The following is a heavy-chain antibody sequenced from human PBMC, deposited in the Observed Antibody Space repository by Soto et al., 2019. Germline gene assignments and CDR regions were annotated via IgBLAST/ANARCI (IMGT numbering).Heavy chain of an antibody. J-gene: IGHJ6*02. CDR1: GGSFSGYY. CDR2: INHSGST. CDR3: ARDGGGIAACLNYYYYGMDV. V-gene: IGHV4-34*01. D-gene: IGHD6-13*01. Sequence: PSETLSLTCAVYGGSFSGYYWSWIRQPPGKGLEWIGEINHSGSTNYNPSLKSRVTISVDTSKNQFSLKLSSVTAADTAVYYCARDGGGIAACLNYYYYGMDVWGQGTTVTVYS.